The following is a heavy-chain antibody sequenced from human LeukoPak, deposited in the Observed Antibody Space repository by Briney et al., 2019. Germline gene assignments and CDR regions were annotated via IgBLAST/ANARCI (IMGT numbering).Heavy chain of an antibody. CDR1: GGSISSSSYY. J-gene: IGHJ4*02. CDR3: ARRKCSGGSCYKDY. Sequence: PSETLSLTCCVSGGSISSSSYYWGWVRQPPGKGLEWIVSIYYTGSTYYNPSLNSRVTISVDTSKNQFSLKLSSVTAADTAVYYCARRKCSGGSCYKDYWGQGTLVTVSS. CDR2: IYYTGST. V-gene: IGHV4-39*01. D-gene: IGHD2-15*01.